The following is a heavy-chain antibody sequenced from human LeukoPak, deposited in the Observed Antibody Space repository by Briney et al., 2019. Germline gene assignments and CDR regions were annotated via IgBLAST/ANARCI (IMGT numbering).Heavy chain of an antibody. CDR3: ARAGVGGTYYHDAFDI. CDR1: GYIFKNHW. Sequence: NHGESLKISCQGAGYIFKNHWIGWVRQTPERVLEWMAIIFPGDSDARYSPSFQGRVSVSVDKSIDTVYLQLDSLRASDTAIYYCARAGVGGTYYHDAFDIWGQGTMVSVSS. V-gene: IGHV5-51*01. D-gene: IGHD1-26*01. J-gene: IGHJ3*02. CDR2: IFPGDSDA.